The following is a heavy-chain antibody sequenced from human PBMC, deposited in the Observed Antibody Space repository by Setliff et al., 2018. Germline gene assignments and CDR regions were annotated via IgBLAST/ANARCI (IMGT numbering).Heavy chain of an antibody. J-gene: IGHJ4*02. V-gene: IGHV5-51*01. Sequence: GESLKISCKDSGYIFTNYWIGWVRQMPGKGLEWMGAIYPGDSDTRHSPSSQGQVTISADKSISTVYLQWSSLKASDTAIYYCARLTPETDFDYWGPGTLVTVSS. CDR1: GYIFTNYW. D-gene: IGHD2-15*01. CDR3: ARLTPETDFDY. CDR2: IYPGDSDT.